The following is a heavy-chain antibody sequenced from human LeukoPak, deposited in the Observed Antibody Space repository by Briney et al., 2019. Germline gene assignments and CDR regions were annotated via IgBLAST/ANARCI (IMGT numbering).Heavy chain of an antibody. CDR3: ARVSYYGSGSSDY. J-gene: IGHJ4*02. CDR1: GYTFTGYY. D-gene: IGHD3-10*01. CDR2: IWYDGSNK. V-gene: IGHV3-33*01. Sequence: SCKASGYTFTGYYMHWVRQAPGKGLEWVAVIWYDGSNKYYADSVKGRFTISRDNSKNTLYLQMNSLRAEDTAVYYCARVSYYGSGSSDYWGQGTLVTVSS.